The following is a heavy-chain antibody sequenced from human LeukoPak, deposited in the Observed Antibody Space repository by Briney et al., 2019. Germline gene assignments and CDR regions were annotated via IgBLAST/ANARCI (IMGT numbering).Heavy chain of an antibody. Sequence: GESLKISCKGSGYSFTSYWIGWVRQMPGKGLEWMGIIYPGDSDTRYSPSFQGQVTISADKSISTAYLQWSSLKASDTAMYYCARALRGYCGGDCSIGMDVWGQGTTVTVSS. D-gene: IGHD2-21*02. J-gene: IGHJ6*02. V-gene: IGHV5-51*01. CDR3: ARALRGYCGGDCSIGMDV. CDR1: GYSFTSYW. CDR2: IYPGDSDT.